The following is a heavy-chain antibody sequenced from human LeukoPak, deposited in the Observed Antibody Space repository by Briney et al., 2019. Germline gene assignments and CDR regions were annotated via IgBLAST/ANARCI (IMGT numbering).Heavy chain of an antibody. J-gene: IGHJ6*03. CDR1: AYTFTNYD. D-gene: IGHD5-18*01. Sequence: GASVKVSCKASAYTFTNYDINWVRQATGQGLEWMGWTNPNNGNTGYAQKFQGRATMTRNISITTAYMELSSLTSEDTAVYYCARDLISPIQLWLGSYYMDVWGKGTTVTVSS. V-gene: IGHV1-8*02. CDR2: TNPNNGNT. CDR3: ARDLISPIQLWLGSYYMDV.